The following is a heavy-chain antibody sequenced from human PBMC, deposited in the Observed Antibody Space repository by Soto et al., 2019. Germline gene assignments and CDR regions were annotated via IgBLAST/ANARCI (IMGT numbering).Heavy chain of an antibody. D-gene: IGHD4-17*01. CDR1: GGSISSGGYY. CDR2: IYYSGST. Sequence: QVQLQESGPGLVKPSQTLSLTCTVSGGSISSGGYYWSWIRQHPGKGLEWIGYIYYSGSTYYNPSLKSRVTISVDTSKNQFSLQLSSVTAADTAVYYCARFLSGDPVPYGMDVWGQGTTVTVSS. CDR3: ARFLSGDPVPYGMDV. J-gene: IGHJ6*02. V-gene: IGHV4-31*03.